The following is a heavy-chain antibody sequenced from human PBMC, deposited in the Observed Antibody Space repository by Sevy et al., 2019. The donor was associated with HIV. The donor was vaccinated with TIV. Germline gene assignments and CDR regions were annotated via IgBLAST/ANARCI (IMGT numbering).Heavy chain of an antibody. V-gene: IGHV3-20*04. CDR1: GFTFDDYG. D-gene: IGHD2-2*01. Sequence: GGSLRLSCAASGFTFDDYGMSWVRQAPGKGLEWVSGINWNGGSTGYADSVKGRFTISRDNAKNSLYLQMNSLRAEDTALYYCASASYCSSTSCYSYYYYYMDVWGKGTTVTVSS. CDR3: ASASYCSSTSCYSYYYYYMDV. CDR2: INWNGGST. J-gene: IGHJ6*03.